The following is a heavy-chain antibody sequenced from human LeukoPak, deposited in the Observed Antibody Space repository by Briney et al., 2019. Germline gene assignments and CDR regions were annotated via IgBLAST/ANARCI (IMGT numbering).Heavy chain of an antibody. CDR2: IYSGGST. V-gene: IGHV3-66*04. Sequence: GGSLRLSCAASGFTVSSNYMSWVRQAPGKGLEWVSVIYSGGSTYYADSVKGRFTISRDNSKNTLYLQMNSLRAEDTAVYYCARLRPYYYYGMDVWGQGTTVTVSS. J-gene: IGHJ6*02. CDR3: ARLRPYYYYGMDV. CDR1: GFTVSSNY.